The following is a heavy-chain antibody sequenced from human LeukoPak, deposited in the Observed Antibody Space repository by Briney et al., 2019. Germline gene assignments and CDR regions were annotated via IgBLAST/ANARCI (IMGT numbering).Heavy chain of an antibody. D-gene: IGHD6-13*01. CDR1: GFTFSSYG. CDR3: AKAPLDDSSSWYWDY. J-gene: IGHJ4*02. CDR2: ISYDGSNK. Sequence: GGSLRLSCAASGFTFSSYGMHWVRQAPGKGLEWVAVISYDGSNKYYADSVKGRFTISRDNSKNTLYLQMNSLRAEDTAVYHCAKAPLDDSSSWYWDYWGQGTLVTVSS. V-gene: IGHV3-30*18.